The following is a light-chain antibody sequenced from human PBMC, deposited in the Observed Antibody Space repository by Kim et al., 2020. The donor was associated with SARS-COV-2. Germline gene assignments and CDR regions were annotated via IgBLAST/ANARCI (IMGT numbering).Light chain of an antibody. CDR1: TLPEKQ. V-gene: IGLV3-25*03. Sequence: VSPDQTARITCSGDTLPEKQTYWSRRKTGQAPRLVIYKDNERPSGIPGRFSGSSSGTTVTLTISGFQAEDDADYYCQSADGSGTYVFGTGTKVTVL. CDR3: QSADGSGTYV. CDR2: KDN. J-gene: IGLJ1*01.